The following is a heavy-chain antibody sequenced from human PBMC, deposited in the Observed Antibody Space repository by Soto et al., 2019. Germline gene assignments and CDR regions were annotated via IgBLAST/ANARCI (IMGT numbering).Heavy chain of an antibody. V-gene: IGHV3-23*01. CDR3: AKVFCSGGSCPTYYSYMDV. D-gene: IGHD2-15*01. Sequence: EVQLLESGGGLVQPGGSLTLSCAASGFTFTNYDMRWVRQPPGKGLEWVSVIRSRGGSTNYAGSVKGRFTVSRDNSKNTLYLQRNRLRAEDTAVYYCAKVFCSGGSCPTYYSYMDVWGKGTTVTVSS. J-gene: IGHJ6*03. CDR1: GFTFTNYD. CDR2: IRSRGGST.